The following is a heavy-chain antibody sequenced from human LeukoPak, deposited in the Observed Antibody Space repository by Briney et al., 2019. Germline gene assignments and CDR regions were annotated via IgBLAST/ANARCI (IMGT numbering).Heavy chain of an antibody. Sequence: ASVKVSCKASVYTFIGYYLHWVRQAPGQGLEWMGWINPNSGGTNYAQKIKGRVTINRHTPFTTAYMELSRLRSDDTAVYYCARAQYGSGWNRFQQWGRGPWSPCPQ. CDR1: VYTFIGYY. CDR2: INPNSGGT. J-gene: IGHJ1*01. CDR3: ARAQYGSGWNRFQQ. V-gene: IGHV1-2*02. D-gene: IGHD6-19*01.